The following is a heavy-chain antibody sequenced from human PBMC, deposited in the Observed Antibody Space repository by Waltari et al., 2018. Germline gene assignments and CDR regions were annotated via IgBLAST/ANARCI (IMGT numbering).Heavy chain of an antibody. CDR2: ISSSSSYR. CDR3: AGSFWSGYSIDY. D-gene: IGHD3-3*01. CDR1: GFTFSSYS. V-gene: IGHV3-21*01. J-gene: IGHJ4*02. Sequence: EVQLVESGGGLVKPGGSLRLSCAASGFTFSSYSMNWVRQAPGKGLEWVSSISSSSSYRYYADSVKGRFTISRDNAKNSLYLQMNSLRAEDTAVHYCAGSFWSGYSIDYWGQGTLVTVSS.